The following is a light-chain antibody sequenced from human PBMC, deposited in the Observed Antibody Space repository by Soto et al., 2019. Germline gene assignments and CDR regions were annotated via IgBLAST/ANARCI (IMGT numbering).Light chain of an antibody. V-gene: IGLV2-14*01. CDR3: SSYSSTTTL. CDR2: EVS. Sequence: QSALTQPASVSGSPGQSITTSCSGISPDFGVSWYQHFPGKAPKLLIFEVSNRPSGVSTRFSGSKSGNMAFLTISGHQSEDEGLYHCSSYSSTTTLFGGGTKLTVL. CDR1: SPDFG. J-gene: IGLJ2*01.